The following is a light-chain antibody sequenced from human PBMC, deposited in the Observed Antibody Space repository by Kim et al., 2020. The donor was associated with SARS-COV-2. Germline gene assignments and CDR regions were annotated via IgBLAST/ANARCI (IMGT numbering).Light chain of an antibody. Sequence: DIQMTQSPSTLSASVGDRVTMTCRASQTINSWLAWYQQKPGKAPKLLIYTASTLQNGVPSRFSGSKSGTEFTRTISSLQPDDLATFHCQHYNGYPLPFGGGTKLDI. J-gene: IGKJ4*01. V-gene: IGKV1-5*03. CDR1: QTINSW. CDR3: QHYNGYPLP. CDR2: TAS.